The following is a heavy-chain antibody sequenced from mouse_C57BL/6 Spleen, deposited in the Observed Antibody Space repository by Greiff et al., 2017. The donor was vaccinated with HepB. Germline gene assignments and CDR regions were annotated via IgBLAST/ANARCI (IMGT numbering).Heavy chain of an antibody. V-gene: IGHV1-64*01. Sequence: QVQLQQPGAELVKPGASVKLSCKASGYTFTSYWMHWVKQRPGQGLEWIGMIHPNSGSTNYNEKFKSKATLTVDKSSSTASMQLSSLTSEDSAVYYCARVDDYAMDYWGQGTSVTVSS. CDR3: ARVDDYAMDY. J-gene: IGHJ4*01. CDR2: IHPNSGST. CDR1: GYTFTSYW.